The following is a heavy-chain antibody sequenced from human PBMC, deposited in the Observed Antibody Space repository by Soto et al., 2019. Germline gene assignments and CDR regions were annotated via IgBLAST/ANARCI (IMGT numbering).Heavy chain of an antibody. D-gene: IGHD6-19*01. Sequence: QVQLVESGGGVVQPGRSLRLSCAASGFTFSSYGMHWVRQAPGKGLEWVAVIWYDGSNKYYADSVKGRFTISRDNSKNTLYLQINSLRAEDTAVYYCARDKAVAGVIDYWCQGTLVTVSS. J-gene: IGHJ4*02. CDR1: GFTFSSYG. CDR3: ARDKAVAGVIDY. V-gene: IGHV3-33*01. CDR2: IWYDGSNK.